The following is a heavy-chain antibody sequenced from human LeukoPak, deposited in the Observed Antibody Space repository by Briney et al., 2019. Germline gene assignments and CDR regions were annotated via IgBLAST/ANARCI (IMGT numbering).Heavy chain of an antibody. J-gene: IGHJ4*02. CDR1: GFTFGDYA. D-gene: IGHD6-19*01. Sequence: GRSLRLSCTASGFTFGDYAMIWFRQAPGKGLEWVGFIRSKTYGGTTEYAASVNGRFTISRDDSKSIAYLQMNSLKTEDTAVYYCTRRLAGGLDYWGQGTLVTVSS. CDR2: IRSKTYGGTT. CDR3: TRRLAGGLDY. V-gene: IGHV3-49*03.